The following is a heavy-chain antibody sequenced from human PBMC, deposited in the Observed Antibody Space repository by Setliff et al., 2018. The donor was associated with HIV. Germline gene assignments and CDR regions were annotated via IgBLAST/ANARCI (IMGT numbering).Heavy chain of an antibody. D-gene: IGHD2-8*02. J-gene: IGHJ4*02. Sequence: GGSLRLSCTVSGFTFGDYTMSWVRQAPGKGLEWVGFIRSKTYGGTTEYAASVKGRFTISRDNSKSIAYLQMNSLKTEDTAVYYCTSAFADYAYWYFDYWGQGTLVTVSS. CDR2: IRSKTYGGTT. CDR3: TSAFADYAYWYFDY. CDR1: GFTFGDYT. V-gene: IGHV3-49*04.